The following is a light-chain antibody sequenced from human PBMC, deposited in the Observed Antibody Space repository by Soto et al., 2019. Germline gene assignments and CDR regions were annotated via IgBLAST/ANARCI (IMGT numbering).Light chain of an antibody. CDR2: GNS. V-gene: IGLV1-40*01. CDR1: SSNIGAGYG. CDR3: QSYDSSLSSWV. J-gene: IGLJ3*02. Sequence: QSVLTQPPSASGAPGQRVTISCTGSSSNIGAGYGVHWYQQVPGTAPKLLISGNSDRPSGVPDRFSGSKSGTSASLAITELQAEDEADYYCQSYDSSLSSWVFGGGTKLTVL.